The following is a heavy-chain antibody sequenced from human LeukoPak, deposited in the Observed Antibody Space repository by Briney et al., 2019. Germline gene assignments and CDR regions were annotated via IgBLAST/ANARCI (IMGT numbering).Heavy chain of an antibody. CDR3: ARRDSSGWYYFDY. D-gene: IGHD6-19*01. CDR1: GFSFTSYW. Sequence: GESLKISCMGSGFSFTSYWIGWVRQMPGKGLEWMGIIYPGDSDTRYSPSFQGQVTISAVKSISTAYLQWSSLKASDTAMYYCARRDSSGWYYFDYWGQGTLVTVSS. CDR2: IYPGDSDT. V-gene: IGHV5-51*01. J-gene: IGHJ4*02.